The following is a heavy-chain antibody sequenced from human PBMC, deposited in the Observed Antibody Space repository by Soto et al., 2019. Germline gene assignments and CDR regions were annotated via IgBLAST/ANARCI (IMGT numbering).Heavy chain of an antibody. V-gene: IGHV4-30-4*01. CDR3: ARDGSGTPPLSTAFDI. CDR1: GGSISSGDYY. J-gene: IGHJ3*02. Sequence: SETLSLTCTVSGGSISSGDYYWSWIRQPPGEGLEWIGYIYYSGSTYYNPSLKSRVTISVDTSKNQFSLKLSSVTAADTAVYYCARDGSGTPPLSTAFDIWGQGTMVTVSS. CDR2: IYYSGST. D-gene: IGHD3-10*01.